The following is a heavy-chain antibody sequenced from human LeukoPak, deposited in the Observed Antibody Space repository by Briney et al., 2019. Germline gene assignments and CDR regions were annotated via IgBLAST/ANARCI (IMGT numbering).Heavy chain of an antibody. CDR2: SSYDESNT. D-gene: IGHD2-2*01. J-gene: IGHJ4*02. V-gene: IGHV3-30*03. Sequence: QPGRSLRLSCAASRFTFRSYDMHWVRQAPGKGLEWLAVSSYDESNTYYRDSVKGRFTISRDNSKNTLYLQMNSLRPGDTAVYYCARLYCSSMSCHYFDYWGQGTLVTVSS. CDR1: RFTFRSYD. CDR3: ARLYCSSMSCHYFDY.